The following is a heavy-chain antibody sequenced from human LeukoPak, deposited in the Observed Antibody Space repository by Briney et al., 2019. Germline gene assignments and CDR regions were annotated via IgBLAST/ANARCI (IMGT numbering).Heavy chain of an antibody. CDR2: IYHSGNT. CDR3: VRDMWGLPPDY. CDR1: GYSIRSDYS. Sequence: KASETLSLTCTVSGYSIRSDYSWGWVRQPPGKGLEWIGIIYHSGNTYYNPSLKSRVTMSVDTSKNQFSLKMSSVTAADTAVYYCVRDMWGLPPDYWGQGTLVTVSS. D-gene: IGHD7-27*01. J-gene: IGHJ4*02. V-gene: IGHV4-38-2*02.